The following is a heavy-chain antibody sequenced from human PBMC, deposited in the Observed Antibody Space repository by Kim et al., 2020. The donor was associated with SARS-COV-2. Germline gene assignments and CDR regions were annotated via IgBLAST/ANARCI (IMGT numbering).Heavy chain of an antibody. CDR3: ARASGSSWTIDY. J-gene: IGHJ4*02. D-gene: IGHD6-13*01. V-gene: IGHV4-59*01. Sequence: NYTPPLKSRVTISVDTSKNQFSLKLSSVTAADTAVYYCARASGSSWTIDYWGQGTLVTVSS.